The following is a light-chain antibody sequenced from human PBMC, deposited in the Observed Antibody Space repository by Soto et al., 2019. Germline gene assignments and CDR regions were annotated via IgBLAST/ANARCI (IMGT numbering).Light chain of an antibody. Sequence: AIQMTQSPSSLSASVGDRVTITCRASHGAKNDLGWYQQKPGEAPKVLIYAASSLRSGVPSRFSGSASGTDFTLTISSLQPEDFATYYCVQDYNYPITFGQGTRLEIK. V-gene: IGKV1-6*01. CDR1: HGAKND. CDR3: VQDYNYPIT. CDR2: AAS. J-gene: IGKJ5*01.